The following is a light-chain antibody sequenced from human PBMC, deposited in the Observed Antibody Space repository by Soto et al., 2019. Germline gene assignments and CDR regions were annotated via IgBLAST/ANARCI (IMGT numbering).Light chain of an antibody. Sequence: DIQMTQSPSSLSASVGDRVTITCRASQSISNYLNWYQQKPGKAPKLLLFAASSLLSGVPSRFSGSGSGTDFTLTISSPQPEDFATYYCQQSYSAPRTFGQGTKLEIK. CDR2: AAS. CDR1: QSISNY. J-gene: IGKJ2*01. CDR3: QQSYSAPRT. V-gene: IGKV1-39*01.